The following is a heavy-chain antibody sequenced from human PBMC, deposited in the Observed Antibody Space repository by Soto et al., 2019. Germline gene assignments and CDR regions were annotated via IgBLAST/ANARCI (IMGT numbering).Heavy chain of an antibody. Sequence: SETLSLTCTVSGGSISSYYWSWIRQPPGKGLEWIGYIYYSGSTNYNPSLKSRVTTSVDTSKNQFSLKLSSVTAADTAVYYCARGGESGYGYYYYGMDVWGQGTRSPSP. CDR3: ARGGESGYGYYYYGMDV. CDR1: GGSISSYY. CDR2: IYYSGST. V-gene: IGHV4-59*01. D-gene: IGHD5-12*01. J-gene: IGHJ6*02.